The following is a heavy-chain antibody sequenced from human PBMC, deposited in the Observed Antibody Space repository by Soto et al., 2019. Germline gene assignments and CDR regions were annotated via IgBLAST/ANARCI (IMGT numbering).Heavy chain of an antibody. J-gene: IGHJ4*02. D-gene: IGHD2-15*01. CDR3: AKDHVGYCSGGSCYPPAY. Sequence: QVQLVESGGGVVQPGRSLRLSCAASGFTFSSYGMHWVRQAPGKGLEWVAVISYDGSNKYYADSVKGRFTISRDNSKNTLYLQMNSLRAEDTAVYYCAKDHVGYCSGGSCYPPAYWGQGNLVTVSS. CDR1: GFTFSSYG. CDR2: ISYDGSNK. V-gene: IGHV3-30*18.